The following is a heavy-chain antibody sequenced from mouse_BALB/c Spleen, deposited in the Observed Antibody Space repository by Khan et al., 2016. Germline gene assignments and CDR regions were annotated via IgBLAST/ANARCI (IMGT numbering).Heavy chain of an antibody. CDR1: GYAFTNYW. Sequence: QVQLQQSGAELVRPGTSVKISCKASGYAFTNYWLGWVKQRPGHGLEWIGDIYPGSGNTYYNEKFKGKATLTADKSSSTAYMPLSSMTSEDSAVYFCARWGLTTVVEDYAMDYWGQGTSVTVSS. V-gene: IGHV1-63*01. J-gene: IGHJ4*01. D-gene: IGHD1-1*01. CDR3: ARWGLTTVVEDYAMDY. CDR2: IYPGSGNT.